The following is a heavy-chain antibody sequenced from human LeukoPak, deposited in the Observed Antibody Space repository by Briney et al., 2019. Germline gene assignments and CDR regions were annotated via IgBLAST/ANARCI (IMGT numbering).Heavy chain of an antibody. CDR3: ARGPPTTAPADY. CDR2: IKYDGSEK. Sequence: PVGSLRLSCAASGFTFGSFWMSWVRQAPGKGLEWLANIKYDGSEKYYVDSVKGRFTISRDNAKNSLYLQLNRLRGEDTAVYYRARGPPTTAPADYWGQGTLVTVSS. D-gene: IGHD4-11*01. CDR1: GFTFGSFW. V-gene: IGHV3-7*04. J-gene: IGHJ4*02.